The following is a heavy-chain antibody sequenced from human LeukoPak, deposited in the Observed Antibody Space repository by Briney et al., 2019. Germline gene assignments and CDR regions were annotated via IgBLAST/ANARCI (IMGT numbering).Heavy chain of an antibody. CDR1: GYTFTSYG. J-gene: IGHJ4*02. Sequence: ASVKVSCKASGYTFTSYGISWVRQAPGQGLEWMGWISAYNGNTNYAQKLQGRVTMTTDTSTSTAYMELRSLRSDDTAVYYCARGRYYGSGSWSTFDYWGQGTLVTVSP. V-gene: IGHV1-18*01. CDR3: ARGRYYGSGSWSTFDY. D-gene: IGHD3-10*01. CDR2: ISAYNGNT.